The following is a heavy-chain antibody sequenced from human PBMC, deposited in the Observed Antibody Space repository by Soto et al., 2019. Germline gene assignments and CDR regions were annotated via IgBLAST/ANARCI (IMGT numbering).Heavy chain of an antibody. D-gene: IGHD6-19*01. J-gene: IGHJ4*02. CDR2: ISYDGSNK. CDR3: AKDSGQWLPGDY. CDR1: GFTFSSYG. V-gene: IGHV3-30*18. Sequence: QVQLVESGGGVVQPGRSLRLSCAASGFTFSSYGMHWVRQAPGKGLEWVAVISYDGSNKYYADSVKGRFTTSRDNSKNTLYLQMNSLRAEDTAVYYCAKDSGQWLPGDYWGQGTLVTVSS.